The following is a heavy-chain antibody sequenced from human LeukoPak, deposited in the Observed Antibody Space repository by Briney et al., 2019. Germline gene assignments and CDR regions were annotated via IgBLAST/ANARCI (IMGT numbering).Heavy chain of an antibody. J-gene: IGHJ4*02. CDR2: INPSGGST. CDR1: GHTFTDYY. Sequence: GASVKVSCKASGHTFTDYYMHWVRQAPGQGLEWMGIINPSGGSTSYAQKFQGRVTMTRDTSTSTVYMELSSLRSEETAGYYGGGSGGGVSQDYYDSSGYYTFDYWGQGTLVTVSS. V-gene: IGHV1-46*01. CDR3: GGSGGGVSQDYYDSSGYYTFDY. D-gene: IGHD3-22*01.